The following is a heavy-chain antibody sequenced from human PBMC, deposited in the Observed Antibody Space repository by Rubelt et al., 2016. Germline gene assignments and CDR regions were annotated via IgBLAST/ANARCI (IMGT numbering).Heavy chain of an antibody. Sequence: EVQLLESGGGLVQPGGSLRLSCAASGFTFSSYWMSWVRQAPGKGLEWVSYISGSSGTIYYADSVEGRFTISRDNAKNSLYLQMNSLRDDDTAVYYCARANGMDVWGQGTTVTVSS. CDR3: ARANGMDV. J-gene: IGHJ6*02. CDR1: GFTFSSYW. V-gene: IGHV3-48*02. CDR2: ISGSSGTI.